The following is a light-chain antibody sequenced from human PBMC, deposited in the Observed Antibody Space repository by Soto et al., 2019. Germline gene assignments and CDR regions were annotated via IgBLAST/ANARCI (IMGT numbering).Light chain of an antibody. CDR1: QSVSNNY. CDR3: QQYGSSLI. J-gene: IGKJ5*01. CDR2: GAS. V-gene: IGKV3-20*01. Sequence: EIVMTQSPATLSVSPGERATLSCRASQSVSNNYLAWYQQKPGQAPRLLIYGASNRATGIPDRFSGSGSGTDFTLTISRLEPEDFAVYYCQQYGSSLIFGQGTRLEI.